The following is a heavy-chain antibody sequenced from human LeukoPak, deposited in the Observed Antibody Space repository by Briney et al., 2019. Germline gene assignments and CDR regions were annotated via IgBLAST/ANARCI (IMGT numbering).Heavy chain of an antibody. CDR1: GYTFTSYY. CDR2: INPSGGST. V-gene: IGHV1-46*01. J-gene: IGHJ4*02. Sequence: ASVKVSCKASGYTFTSYYMHWVRQAPGQGLEWIGIINPSGGSTSYAQKFQGRVTMTRDTSTSTVYMELSSLRSEDTAVYYCAADILTGYSDYWGQGTLVTVSS. CDR3: AADILTGYSDY. D-gene: IGHD3-9*01.